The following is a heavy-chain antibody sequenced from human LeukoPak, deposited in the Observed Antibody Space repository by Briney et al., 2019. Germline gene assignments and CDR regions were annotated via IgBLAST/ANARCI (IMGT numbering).Heavy chain of an antibody. CDR3: ARALTVTRDY. J-gene: IGHJ4*02. D-gene: IGHD4-17*01. CDR2: IYHSGST. V-gene: IGHV4-38-2*02. CDR1: GYSISSGYY. Sequence: PSETLSLTCTVSGYSISSGYYWGWIRQPPGKGLEWIGSIYHSGSTYYNPSLKSRVTISVDTSKNQFPLKLSSVTAADTAVYYCARALTVTRDYWGQGTLVTVSS.